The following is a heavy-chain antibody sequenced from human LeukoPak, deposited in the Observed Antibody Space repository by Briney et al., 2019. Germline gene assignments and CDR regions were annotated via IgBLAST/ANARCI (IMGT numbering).Heavy chain of an antibody. CDR1: GFTFSNYG. V-gene: IGHV3-30*18. Sequence: GGSLRLSCAASGFTFSNYGMHWVRQAPGKGLEWVAVISYDESDKYYAGSVKGRFTMSRDNSKNTLYLQMNSLRPEDTAVYYCAKGVVAATNAAYYGMDVWGQGTTVTVSS. D-gene: IGHD2-15*01. CDR2: ISYDESDK. CDR3: AKGVVAATNAAYYGMDV. J-gene: IGHJ6*02.